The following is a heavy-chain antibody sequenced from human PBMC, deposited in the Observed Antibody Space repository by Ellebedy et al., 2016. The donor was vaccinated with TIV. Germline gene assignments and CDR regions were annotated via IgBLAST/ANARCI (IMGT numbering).Heavy chain of an antibody. CDR3: ARGGAYSSSSGPFDY. J-gene: IGHJ4*02. CDR2: IWYDGSNK. D-gene: IGHD6-6*01. CDR1: GFTFSSYA. V-gene: IGHV3-33*08. Sequence: GESLKISCAASGFTFSSYAMHWVRQAPGKGLEWVAVIWYDGSNKYYADSVKGRFTISRDNSKNTLYLQMNSLRAEDTAVYYCARGGAYSSSSGPFDYWGQGTLVTVSS.